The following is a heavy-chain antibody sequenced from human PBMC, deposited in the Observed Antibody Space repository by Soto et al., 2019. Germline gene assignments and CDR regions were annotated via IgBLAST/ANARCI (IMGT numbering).Heavy chain of an antibody. Sequence: SETLSLTCTVSGGSVSSGSYYWSWIRQPPGKGLEWIGYIYYSGSTNYNPSLKSRVTISVDTSKNQFSLKLSSVTAADTAVYYCARGIEVAGTFWFDPWG. CDR3: ARGIEVAGTFWFDP. V-gene: IGHV4-61*01. J-gene: IGHJ5*02. CDR1: GGSVSSGSYY. D-gene: IGHD6-19*01. CDR2: IYYSGST.